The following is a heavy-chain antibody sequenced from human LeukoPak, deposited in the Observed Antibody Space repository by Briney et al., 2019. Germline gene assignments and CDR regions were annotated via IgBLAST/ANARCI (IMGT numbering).Heavy chain of an antibody. CDR1: GGTFSSYA. CDR3: ATSRGTIAARYYYYYYMDV. Sequence: SVKVSCKASGGTFSSYAISWVRQAPGQGLEWMGGIIPIFGTANYAQKFQGRVTITTDESTSTAYMELNSLRSEDTAVYYCATSRGTIAARYYYYYYMDVWGKGTTVTVSS. D-gene: IGHD6-6*01. V-gene: IGHV1-69*05. CDR2: IIPIFGTA. J-gene: IGHJ6*03.